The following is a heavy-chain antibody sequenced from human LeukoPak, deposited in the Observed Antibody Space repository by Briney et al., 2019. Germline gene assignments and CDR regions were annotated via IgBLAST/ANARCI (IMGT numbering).Heavy chain of an antibody. CDR1: GFSFSHAW. CDR3: ARDDFGI. CDR2: INSDGSAT. V-gene: IGHV3-74*01. J-gene: IGHJ3*02. Sequence: GGSLRLSCVASGFSFSHAWMSWVRQAPGKGLVWVARINSDGSATSHADSVKGRFTISRDNAKNTLYLQVNSLRAEDTAVYYCARDDFGIWGQGTMVTVSS.